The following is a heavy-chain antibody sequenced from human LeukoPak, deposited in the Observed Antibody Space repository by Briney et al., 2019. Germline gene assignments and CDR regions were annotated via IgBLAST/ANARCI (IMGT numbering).Heavy chain of an antibody. J-gene: IGHJ4*02. CDR2: ISGSGGNT. CDR3: AKLYGSGTYYNYFHY. V-gene: IGHV3-23*01. Sequence: GGSLRLSCAASGFTVSSNYMSWVRQAPGKGLEWLSAISGSGGNTYYADSVRGLFTISRDNSRNTLYLQMNSLRPDDTAIYYCAKLYGSGTYYNYFHYWGQGTLVTVSS. CDR1: GFTVSSNY. D-gene: IGHD3-10*01.